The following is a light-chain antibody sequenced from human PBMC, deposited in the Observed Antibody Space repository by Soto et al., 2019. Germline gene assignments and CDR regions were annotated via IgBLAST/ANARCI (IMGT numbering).Light chain of an antibody. CDR1: QSISTY. Sequence: DIQMTQSPSSLSASVGDRVTITCRASQSISTYFNWYQQKPGKAPKLLIYRASSLQSGVPSRFSGSGSGTDFTLTVNSLQPEDFGTYYCHQSYSTPFTFGPGTKVDIK. CDR2: RAS. V-gene: IGKV1-39*01. CDR3: HQSYSTPFT. J-gene: IGKJ3*01.